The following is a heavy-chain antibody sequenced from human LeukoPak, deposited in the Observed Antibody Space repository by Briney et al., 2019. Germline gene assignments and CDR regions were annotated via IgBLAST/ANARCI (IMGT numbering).Heavy chain of an antibody. Sequence: SETLSPTCAVYGGSFSGYYWSWIRQPPGKGLEWIGEINHSGSTNYNPSLKSRVTISVDTSKNQFSLKLSSVTAADTAVYYCASPKWELPDAFDIWGQGTMVTVSS. CDR2: INHSGST. J-gene: IGHJ3*02. CDR1: GGSFSGYY. V-gene: IGHV4-34*01. D-gene: IGHD1-26*01. CDR3: ASPKWELPDAFDI.